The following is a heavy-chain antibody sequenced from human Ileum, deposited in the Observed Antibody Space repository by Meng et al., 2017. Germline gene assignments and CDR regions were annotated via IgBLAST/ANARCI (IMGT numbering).Heavy chain of an antibody. CDR3: ARDHWGSLDY. Sequence: QMQRQDSGTGLGRPPETLSLTCTVSGASVSSNNDGWGWIRQPPGKGLEWIGYGSTNHNPSLKSRVTISVDTSKNQFFLTLNSVTAADTAIYYCARDHWGSLDYWGQGILVTVSS. CDR2: GST. V-gene: IGHV4-61*01. D-gene: IGHD7-27*01. CDR1: GASVSSNNDG. J-gene: IGHJ4*02.